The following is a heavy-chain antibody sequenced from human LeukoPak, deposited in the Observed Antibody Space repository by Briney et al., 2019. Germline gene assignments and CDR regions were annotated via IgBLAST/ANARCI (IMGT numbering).Heavy chain of an antibody. CDR1: GFSFSVYG. D-gene: IGHD4-23*01. CDR3: AKDPTTVGPYYMDV. J-gene: IGHJ6*03. Sequence: GGTLRLSCAASGFSFSVYGMNWVRQAPGKGLEWVSGITGSGVTYYADSVKGRFTVSRDNSKNTLYLQMNSLRAEDTAVYYCAKDPTTVGPYYMDVWGKGTTVTVSS. V-gene: IGHV3-23*01. CDR2: ITGSGVT.